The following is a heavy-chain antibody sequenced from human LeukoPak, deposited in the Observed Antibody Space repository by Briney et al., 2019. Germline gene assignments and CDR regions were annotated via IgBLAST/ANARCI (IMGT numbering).Heavy chain of an antibody. CDR2: VYYSGST. CDR1: GGSIRSSTYH. Sequence: SETLSLTCTVSGGSIRSSTYHWAWIRQPPGKGLEWIANVYYSGSTYYSPSLQSRLTISVDTSRNQFSLKLTSVTAADTAVYYCARDNRAAAGQGTYFDYWGQGTLITVSS. CDR3: ARDNRAAAGQGTYFDY. V-gene: IGHV4-39*07. D-gene: IGHD6-13*01. J-gene: IGHJ4*02.